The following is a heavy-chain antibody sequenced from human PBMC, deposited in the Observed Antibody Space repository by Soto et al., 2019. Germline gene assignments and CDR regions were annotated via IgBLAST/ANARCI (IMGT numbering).Heavy chain of an antibody. CDR3: ARGGYSYGGMAYYYYYGMDV. Sequence: SVKVSCKASGGTFSSYAISWVRQAPGQGLEWMGGIIPIFGTANYAQKFQGRVTITADESTSTAYMELSSLRSEDTAVYYCARGGYSYGGMAYYYYYGMDVWGQGTTVTVSS. J-gene: IGHJ6*02. CDR2: IIPIFGTA. CDR1: GGTFSSYA. V-gene: IGHV1-69*13. D-gene: IGHD5-18*01.